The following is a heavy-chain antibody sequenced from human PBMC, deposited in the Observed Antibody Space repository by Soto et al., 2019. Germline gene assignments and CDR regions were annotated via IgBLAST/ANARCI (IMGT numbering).Heavy chain of an antibody. V-gene: IGHV4-59*01. Sequence: QVQLQESGPRLVKPSETLSLTCTVSVGSMIAYYWNWLRQPPGKGLQWIGYTYYSGSTTYNPSLKSRVTISVDSSKNQFSLKLDAVTLADTAVYYCARVRGTAGKRYFDYWGPGPMVTVSS. CDR1: VGSMIAYY. D-gene: IGHD6-13*01. CDR2: TYYSGST. CDR3: ARVRGTAGKRYFDY. J-gene: IGHJ4*02.